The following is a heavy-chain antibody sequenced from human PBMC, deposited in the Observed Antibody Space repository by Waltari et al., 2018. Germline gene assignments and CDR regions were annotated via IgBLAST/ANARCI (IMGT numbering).Heavy chain of an antibody. Sequence: EVQLVESGGGLVQPGGSLRLSCAASGFTFSSYEMNWVRPAPGKGLEWVSYISSSGSTIYYADSVKGRFTISRDNAKNSLYLQMNSLRAEDTAVYYCARQAAGLLWFGELFEDYWGQGTLVTVSS. CDR1: GFTFSSYE. D-gene: IGHD3-10*01. J-gene: IGHJ4*02. V-gene: IGHV3-48*03. CDR3: ARQAAGLLWFGELFEDY. CDR2: ISSSGSTI.